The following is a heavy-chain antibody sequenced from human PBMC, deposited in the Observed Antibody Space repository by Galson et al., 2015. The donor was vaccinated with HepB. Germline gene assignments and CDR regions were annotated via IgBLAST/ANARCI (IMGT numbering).Heavy chain of an antibody. Sequence: SLRLSCAASRFTFSSYAMSWVRLAPGKGLEWVSAVSSRGESTYYADSVRGRFAISRDNSRNTLYLHMTRLRAEDTAIYYCAGSGAYSGTYYAGMDVWGQGTTVTVSS. V-gene: IGHV3-23*01. CDR2: VSSRGEST. CDR1: RFTFSSYA. D-gene: IGHD1-26*01. CDR3: AGSGAYSGTYYAGMDV. J-gene: IGHJ6*02.